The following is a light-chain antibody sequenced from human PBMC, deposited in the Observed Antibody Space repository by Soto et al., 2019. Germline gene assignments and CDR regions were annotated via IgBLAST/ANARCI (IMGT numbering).Light chain of an antibody. V-gene: IGKV1-5*03. Sequence: DIQMTQSPSTLSASVGDRVTITCRASQSISSWLAWYQQKPGKAHKLLIYTASTLQSGVPSRFSGSGSGTEFTLAISSLQPDDSATYYCQQYNDNWTFGQGTKVEIK. J-gene: IGKJ1*01. CDR1: QSISSW. CDR2: TAS. CDR3: QQYNDNWT.